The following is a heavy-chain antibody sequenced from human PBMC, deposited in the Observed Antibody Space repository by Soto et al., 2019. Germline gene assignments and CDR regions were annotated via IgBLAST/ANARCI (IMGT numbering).Heavy chain of an antibody. CDR2: ISHSGTS. CDR3: ARVVLTITRGAFDA. Sequence: QVQLQESGPGLVKPSGTLSLTCAVSGGSISSSHWWTWVRQSPGKVLEYIGEISHSGTSNSNPSLKSRVTLSVDKSKNHFSLNLTSVTAADTAVYYCARVVLTITRGAFDAWGQGTLVIVSS. D-gene: IGHD3-9*01. J-gene: IGHJ3*01. V-gene: IGHV4-4*02. CDR1: GGSISSSHW.